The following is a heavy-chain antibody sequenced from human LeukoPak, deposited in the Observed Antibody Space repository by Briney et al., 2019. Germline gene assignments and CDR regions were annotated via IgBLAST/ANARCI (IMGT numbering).Heavy chain of an antibody. D-gene: IGHD3-22*01. Sequence: GGSLRLSCAASGFTFSSYAMSWVRQAPGKGLEWVSAVSGSGAASYYADSVKGRFTISRDNSESALYLQMNSLRAEDTAVYYCASPGKDSSGYYFRYFDYWGQGALVTVSS. J-gene: IGHJ4*02. CDR2: VSGSGAAS. V-gene: IGHV3-23*01. CDR3: ASPGKDSSGYYFRYFDY. CDR1: GFTFSSYA.